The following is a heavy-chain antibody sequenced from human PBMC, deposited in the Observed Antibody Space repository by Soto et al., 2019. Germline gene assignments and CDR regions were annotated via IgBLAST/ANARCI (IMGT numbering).Heavy chain of an antibody. V-gene: IGHV3-9*02. CDR1: GFSSDDYA. D-gene: IGHD2-21*01. CDR2: IYWASSRI. Sequence: EVQLVESGGGLVQPGGSLTLSCAASGFSSDDYAMHWVRQAPGKGLEWVSGIYWASSRIGYADSVKGRFTTSRDNAKNSLDLKMNSLRVDDTALYYCTKDMTAGGADVWGKGTMVTVSS. CDR3: TKDMTAGGADV. J-gene: IGHJ6*04.